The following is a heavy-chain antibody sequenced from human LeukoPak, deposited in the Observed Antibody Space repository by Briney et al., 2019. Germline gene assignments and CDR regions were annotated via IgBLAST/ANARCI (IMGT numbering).Heavy chain of an antibody. D-gene: IGHD2-2*02. J-gene: IGHJ6*03. V-gene: IGHV4-4*07. CDR3: ARDQPDCSSTSCYNYYYYYMDV. CDR2: IYTSGST. Sequence: PSETLSLTCTVSGGSISSYYWSWIRQPAGKGLEWIGRIYTSGSTNYNPSLKSRVTISVDKSKNQFSLKLSSVAAADTAVYYCARDQPDCSSTSCYNYYYYYMDVWGKGTTVTIS. CDR1: GGSISSYY.